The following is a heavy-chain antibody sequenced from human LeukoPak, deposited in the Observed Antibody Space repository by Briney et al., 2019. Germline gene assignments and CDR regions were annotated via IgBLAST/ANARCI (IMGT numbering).Heavy chain of an antibody. CDR1: GFTFSNYW. J-gene: IGHJ3*02. Sequence: PGGSLRLSCAASGFTFSNYWMSWVRQAPGKWLEWVANIKQDGSEKYYVDSVKGRFTISRDNAKNSLYLQMNSLRAEDTAVDYCVRPLRSPGAWDAFDIWGQGTMVTVSS. D-gene: IGHD1-26*01. CDR3: VRPLRSPGAWDAFDI. CDR2: IKQDGSEK. V-gene: IGHV3-7*01.